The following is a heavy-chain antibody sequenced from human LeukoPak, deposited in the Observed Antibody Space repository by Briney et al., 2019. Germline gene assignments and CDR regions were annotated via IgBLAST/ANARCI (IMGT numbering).Heavy chain of an antibody. CDR3: ARAPDRSGSYYGGFDI. J-gene: IGHJ3*02. CDR1: GFTFSSYW. Sequence: GGSLRLSCAASGFTFSSYWMHWVRQAPGKGLVWVSRIKNEGSDTRYADSVKGRFTISRDNAKNTLYLQMNSLRAEDTAVYYCARAPDRSGSYYGGFDIWGQGTMVTVSS. V-gene: IGHV3-74*01. D-gene: IGHD3-10*01. CDR2: IKNEGSDT.